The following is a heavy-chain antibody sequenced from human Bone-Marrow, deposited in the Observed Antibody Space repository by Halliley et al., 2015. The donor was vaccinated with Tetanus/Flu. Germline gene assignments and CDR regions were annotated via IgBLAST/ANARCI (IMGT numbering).Heavy chain of an antibody. CDR3: AEKFDHGFPL. J-gene: IGHJ4*02. Sequence: GLEWVSFFFGGGGTYYPKSVKGRFTISRDTSRNMVYLQMNNVRAEDTAVYYCAEKFDHGFPLWGQGTLVTVAS. V-gene: IGHV3-53*01. CDR2: FFGGGGT. D-gene: IGHD3-10*01.